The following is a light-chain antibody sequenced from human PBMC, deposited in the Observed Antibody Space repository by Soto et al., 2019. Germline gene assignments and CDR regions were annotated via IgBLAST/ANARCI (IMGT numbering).Light chain of an antibody. V-gene: IGLV2-8*01. Sequence: QSALTQPPSASGSPGQSVTISFTGISSDVDTYGYVSWFQQHPGKAPTLIIYQVTKRPSGVPDRFSASKSGNTASLTVSGLQAEDEAYYYCSSSVVSYSWVFGGGTKLTVL. J-gene: IGLJ3*02. CDR3: SSSVVSYSWV. CDR2: QVT. CDR1: SSDVDTYGY.